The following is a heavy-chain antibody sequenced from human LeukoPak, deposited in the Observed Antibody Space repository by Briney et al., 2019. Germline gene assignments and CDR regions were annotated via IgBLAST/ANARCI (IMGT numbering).Heavy chain of an antibody. CDR2: MSDSGADT. J-gene: IGHJ4*02. Sequence: GGSLRLSCEASGFTFSSYSMTWVRQAPGRGLEWLSIMSDSGADTFYADSVKGRFTISRDNSKNTLYLQMNSLRAEDTAFYYCARGAPRATKHFDYWGQGTLVTVSS. CDR1: GFTFSSYS. V-gene: IGHV3-23*01. D-gene: IGHD4/OR15-4a*01. CDR3: ARGAPRATKHFDY.